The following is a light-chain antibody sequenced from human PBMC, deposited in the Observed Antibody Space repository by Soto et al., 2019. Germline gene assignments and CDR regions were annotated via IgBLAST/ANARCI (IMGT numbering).Light chain of an antibody. CDR2: GAS. CDR3: QQYGSSPPT. Sequence: EIVMTQSPATLSVSPGERATLSCRASQSVSSSYLAWYRQKPGQAPRLLIYGASSRATGIPDRFSGSGSGTDFTLTISRLEPEDFAVYYCQQYGSSPPTFGQGTKVDIK. J-gene: IGKJ1*01. V-gene: IGKV3-20*01. CDR1: QSVSSSY.